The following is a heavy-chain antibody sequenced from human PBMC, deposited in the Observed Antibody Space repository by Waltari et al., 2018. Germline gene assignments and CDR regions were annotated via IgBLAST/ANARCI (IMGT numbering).Heavy chain of an antibody. Sequence: QVQLVQSGAEVKKPGASVKVSCKASGYTFTGYYMPWVRQAPGQGLEWMGRINPNSGGTNYARKFQGRVTMTRDTSISTAYMELSRLRSDDTAVYYCARPLDTAMVFDYWGQGTLVTVSS. CDR3: ARPLDTAMVFDY. V-gene: IGHV1-2*06. CDR2: INPNSGGT. J-gene: IGHJ4*02. D-gene: IGHD5-18*01. CDR1: GYTFTGYY.